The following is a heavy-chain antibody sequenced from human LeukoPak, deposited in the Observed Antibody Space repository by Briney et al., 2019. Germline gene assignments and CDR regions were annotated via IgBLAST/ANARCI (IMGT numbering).Heavy chain of an antibody. CDR1: GYTCTGYY. Sequence: ASVKVSCKASGYTCTGYYMHWVRQAPGQGLEWMGWINPNSGGTSYAQQFQGRVTMTRDASISTAYMELSRLRSDDTAVYYCARDRELEAANWFDPWGQGTLVTVSS. D-gene: IGHD1-1*01. J-gene: IGHJ5*02. V-gene: IGHV1-2*02. CDR3: ARDRELEAANWFDP. CDR2: INPNSGGT.